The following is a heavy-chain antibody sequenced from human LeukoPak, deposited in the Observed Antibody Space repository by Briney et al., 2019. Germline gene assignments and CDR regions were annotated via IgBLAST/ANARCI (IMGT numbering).Heavy chain of an antibody. CDR1: GYTFTGYY. D-gene: IGHD2-2*02. Sequence: ASVKFSCTASGYTFTGYYMHWGRQAPGQGLEWMGWINPNSGGTNYAQKFQGRVTMTRDTSISTAYMELSRLRSDDTAVYYCARGGRLVVVPAAISFQHWGEGTLVTVSS. CDR2: INPNSGGT. J-gene: IGHJ1*01. CDR3: ARGGRLVVVPAAISFQH. V-gene: IGHV1-2*02.